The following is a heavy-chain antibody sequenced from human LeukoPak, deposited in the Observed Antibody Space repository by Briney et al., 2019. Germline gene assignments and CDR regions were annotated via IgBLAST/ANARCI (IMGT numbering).Heavy chain of an antibody. CDR1: GYSISSGYY. CDR2: IYHSGRT. CDR3: AGFTFFRGVITFDY. D-gene: IGHD3-10*01. J-gene: IGHJ4*02. V-gene: IGHV4-38-2*02. Sequence: SETLSLTCTVSGYSISSGYYWGWIRQPPGKGLEWIGIIYHSGRTDYNPSLKSRVTISEDTSKNQFSLKLSSVTAADTAVYSCAGFTFFRGVITFDYWGQGTLVTVSS.